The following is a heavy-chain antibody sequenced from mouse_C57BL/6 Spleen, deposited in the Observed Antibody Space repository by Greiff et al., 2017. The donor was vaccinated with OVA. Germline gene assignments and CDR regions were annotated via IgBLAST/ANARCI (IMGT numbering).Heavy chain of an antibody. V-gene: IGHV1-59*01. D-gene: IGHD2-1*01. Sequence: QVQLKQSGAELVRPGTSVKLSCKASGYTFTSYWMHWVKQRPGQGLEWIGVIDPSDSYTNYNQKFKGKATLTVDTSSSTAYMQLSSQTSEDSAVYYCAKGGYGNYVDYWGQGTTLTVSS. CDR2: IDPSDSYT. J-gene: IGHJ2*01. CDR3: AKGGYGNYVDY. CDR1: GYTFTSYW.